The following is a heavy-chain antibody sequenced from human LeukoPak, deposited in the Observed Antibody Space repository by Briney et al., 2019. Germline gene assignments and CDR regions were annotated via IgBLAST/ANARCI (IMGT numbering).Heavy chain of an antibody. D-gene: IGHD3-3*01. CDR2: ISSSSSYI. J-gene: IGHJ4*02. Sequence: GGSLRLSCAASGFTFSSYSMNWVRQAPGKGLEWVSSISSSSSYIYYADPVTGPFTISRDHAKNSLYPQMTSLRAEDTAVYYCARDLNDFWSGSPAFVYWGQGTLVTVSS. CDR1: GFTFSSYS. CDR3: ARDLNDFWSGSPAFVY. V-gene: IGHV3-21*01.